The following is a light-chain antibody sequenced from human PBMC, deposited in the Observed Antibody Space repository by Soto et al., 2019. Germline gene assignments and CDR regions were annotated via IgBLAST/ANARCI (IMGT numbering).Light chain of an antibody. CDR1: GSDVGGYNY. CDR3: SSYSTSFFYV. J-gene: IGLJ1*01. V-gene: IGLV2-14*01. Sequence: QSALTQPASVSGSPGQSIAISCTGSGSDVGGYNYVSWYQQHPGKAPKLIIYGVSHRPSGVSTRFSASRSAYTASLTISGPQAEDEADYYCSSYSTSFFYVFGTGTKVTVL. CDR2: GVS.